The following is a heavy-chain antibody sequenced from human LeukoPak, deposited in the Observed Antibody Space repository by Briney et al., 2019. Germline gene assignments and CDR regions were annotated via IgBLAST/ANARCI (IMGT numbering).Heavy chain of an antibody. V-gene: IGHV3-21*01. CDR3: ARLSRAAAGR. CDR2: ISSSSSYI. J-gene: IGHJ4*02. Sequence: PGGSLRLSYAASGFTFSSYSMNWVRQAPGKGLEWVSSISSSSSYIYYADSVKGRFTISRDNAKNSLYLQMNSLRAEDTAVYYCARLSRAAAGRWGQGTLVTVSS. D-gene: IGHD6-13*01. CDR1: GFTFSSYS.